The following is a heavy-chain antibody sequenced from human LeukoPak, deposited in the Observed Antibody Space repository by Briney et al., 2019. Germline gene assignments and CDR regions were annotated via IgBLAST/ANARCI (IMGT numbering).Heavy chain of an antibody. CDR1: GFSFSDYA. Sequence: GGSLRLSCVASGFSFSDYAMTWVRQAPGKGLEWVSGISATSGSTFYADSVKGRFTISRDNAKNSLCLQLNTLRAEDTAIYYCARDISGYTYGHDAFDIWGQGTMVTVSS. J-gene: IGHJ3*02. D-gene: IGHD5-18*01. V-gene: IGHV3-23*01. CDR2: ISATSGST. CDR3: ARDISGYTYGHDAFDI.